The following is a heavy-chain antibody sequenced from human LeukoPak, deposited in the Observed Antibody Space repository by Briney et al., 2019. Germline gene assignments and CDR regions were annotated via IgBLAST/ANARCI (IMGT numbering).Heavy chain of an antibody. Sequence: GGSLRLSCAASGFTFSDYYMSWICQAPGKGLEWVSYISSSGSTIYYADSVKGRFTNSRDNAKNSLYLQMNSLRAEDTAVYYCARDSAIFGVVALDPWGQGTLVTVSS. CDR3: ARDSAIFGVVALDP. V-gene: IGHV3-11*01. CDR2: ISSSGSTI. D-gene: IGHD3-3*01. CDR1: GFTFSDYY. J-gene: IGHJ5*02.